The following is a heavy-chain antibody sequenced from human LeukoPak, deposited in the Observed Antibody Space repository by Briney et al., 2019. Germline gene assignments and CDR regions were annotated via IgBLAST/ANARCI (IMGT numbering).Heavy chain of an antibody. D-gene: IGHD5-18*01. CDR1: GFTFSSYS. CDR3: ARDLGGYSYGSHFDY. CDR2: ITTSSSYI. V-gene: IGHV3-21*01. Sequence: GGSLRLSCAASGFTFSSYSLNWVRQAPGKGLEWVSSITTSSSYIYYADSVKGRFTISRDNAKNSLYLQMNSLRAEDTAVYYCARDLGGYSYGSHFDYWGQGTLVTVSS. J-gene: IGHJ4*02.